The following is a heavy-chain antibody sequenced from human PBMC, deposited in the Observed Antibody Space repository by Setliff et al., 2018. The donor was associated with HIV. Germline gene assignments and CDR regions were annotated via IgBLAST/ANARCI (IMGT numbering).Heavy chain of an antibody. CDR3: ARKFRPGHGVDV. CDR1: GFTFSSYE. CDR2: IDRDGSET. D-gene: IGHD3-10*01. J-gene: IGHJ6*02. V-gene: IGHV3-7*01. Sequence: GGSLRLSCAASGFTFSSYEMNWVRQAPGKGLEWVANIDRDGSETNYVDSVKGRFTIFRDNAKSSMYLQMNSLRAEDTAIYYCARKFRPGHGVDVWGQGTTVTVSS.